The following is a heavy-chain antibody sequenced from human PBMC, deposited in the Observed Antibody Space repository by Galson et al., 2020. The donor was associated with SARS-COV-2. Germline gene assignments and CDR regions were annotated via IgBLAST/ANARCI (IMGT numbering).Heavy chain of an antibody. CDR1: GGTFSSYA. V-gene: IGHV1-69*13. J-gene: IGHJ3*02. CDR3: ASEYCSSTSCPGRDAFDI. Sequence: SVKVSCKASGGTFSSYAISWVRQAPGQGLEWMGGIIPIFGTANYAQKFQGRVTITADESTSTAYMELSSLRSEDTAVYYCASEYCSSTSCPGRDAFDIWGQGTMVTVSS. CDR2: IIPIFGTA. D-gene: IGHD2-2*01.